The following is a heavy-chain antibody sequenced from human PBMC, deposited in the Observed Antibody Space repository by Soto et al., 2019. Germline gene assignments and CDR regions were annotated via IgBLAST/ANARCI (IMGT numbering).Heavy chain of an antibody. D-gene: IGHD3-10*01. CDR3: ARHIYYYLT. CDR1: GGSISTSGYY. CDR2: IYYSGST. V-gene: IGHV4-39*01. Sequence: SKTLSLNCNVSGGSISTSGYYWGWLRQPPGKGLEWIASIYYSGSTYYNPSLKSRVTIAAHTSKNQISLKLSSADVADTAVYYCARHIYYYLTWGQGTLVTVSS. J-gene: IGHJ5*02.